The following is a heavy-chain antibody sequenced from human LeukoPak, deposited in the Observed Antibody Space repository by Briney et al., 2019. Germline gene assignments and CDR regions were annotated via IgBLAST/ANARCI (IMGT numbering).Heavy chain of an antibody. V-gene: IGHV3-48*01. D-gene: IGHD2-21*01. J-gene: IGHJ4*02. CDR1: GFTFSSYS. CDR3: ARASGCGGACYAFDS. Sequence: PGGSLRLSCAASGFTFSSYSMNWVRQAPGKGLEWVSYISSSSSTIYYADSVKGRFTISRDNAKNSLYLQMNSLRAEDTAVYYCARASGCGGACYAFDSWGQGTLVTVSS. CDR2: ISSSSSTI.